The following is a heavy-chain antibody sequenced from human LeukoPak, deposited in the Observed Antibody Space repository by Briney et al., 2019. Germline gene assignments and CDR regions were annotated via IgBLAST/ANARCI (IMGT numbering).Heavy chain of an antibody. D-gene: IGHD1-26*01. CDR1: GGTFSSYA. V-gene: IGHV1-69*06. CDR2: IIPIFGTA. Sequence: SVKVSCKASGGTFSSYAISWVRQAPGQGLEWMGGIIPIFGTANYAQKFRGRVTITADKSTSTAYMELSSLRSEDTAVYYCARDVGELRAFDIWGQGTMVTVSS. CDR3: ARDVGELRAFDI. J-gene: IGHJ3*02.